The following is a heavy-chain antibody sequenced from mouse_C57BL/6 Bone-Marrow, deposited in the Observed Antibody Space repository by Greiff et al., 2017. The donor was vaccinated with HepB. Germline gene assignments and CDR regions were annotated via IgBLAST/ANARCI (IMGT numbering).Heavy chain of an antibody. CDR1: GFSLTSYG. D-gene: IGHD2-4*01. CDR2: ILSGGST. CDR3: ASDYAWFDD. Sequence: VQLQESGPGLVQPSQSLSITCTVSGFSLTSYGVHWVRQSPGKGLEWLGVILSGGSTDYNAAFISRLSISKDNSKSKVFFKMNSLQAADSSIYYCASDYAWFDDWGQGTLVTVSA. J-gene: IGHJ3*01. V-gene: IGHV2-2*01.